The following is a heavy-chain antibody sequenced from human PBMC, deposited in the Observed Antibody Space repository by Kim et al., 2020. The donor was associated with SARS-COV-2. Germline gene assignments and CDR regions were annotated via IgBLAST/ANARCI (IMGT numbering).Heavy chain of an antibody. V-gene: IGHV3-33*01. Sequence: GGSLRLSCAASGFTFSSYGMHWVRQAPGKGLEWVAVIWYDGSNKYYADSVKGRFTISRDNSKNTLYLQMNSLRAEDTAVYYCARDAGDIAARSNYFDYWGQGTLVTVSP. D-gene: IGHD6-6*01. CDR1: GFTFSSYG. CDR3: ARDAGDIAARSNYFDY. J-gene: IGHJ4*02. CDR2: IWYDGSNK.